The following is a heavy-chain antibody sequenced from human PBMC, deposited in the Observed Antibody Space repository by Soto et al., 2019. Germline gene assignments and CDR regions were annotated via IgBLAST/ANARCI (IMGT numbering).Heavy chain of an antibody. CDR3: TRAGASDWNYVSTSS. Sequence: ASVKVSCKASGYTFTSYGISWVRQAPGQGLEWMGWISAYNGNTNYAQNLQGRVTMTTDTSTNTAYMELRSLTSDDTAVYYCTRAGASDWNYVSTSSWGQGTLVTVSS. CDR1: GYTFTSYG. D-gene: IGHD1-7*01. J-gene: IGHJ4*02. V-gene: IGHV1-18*04. CDR2: ISAYNGNT.